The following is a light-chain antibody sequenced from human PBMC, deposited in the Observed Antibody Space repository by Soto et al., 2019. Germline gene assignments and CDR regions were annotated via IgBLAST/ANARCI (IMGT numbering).Light chain of an antibody. CDR2: QDN. V-gene: IGLV3-1*01. Sequence: SYELTQPPSVSVSTGQTASITCSGDKLWDKYVCWYQQKPGQSPVLVIYQDNKRPSGIPERFSGSNSGSTATLTISGTQSTDEADYYCQAADSRIVVFGGGTKVTVL. CDR3: QAADSRIVV. CDR1: KLWDKY. J-gene: IGLJ3*02.